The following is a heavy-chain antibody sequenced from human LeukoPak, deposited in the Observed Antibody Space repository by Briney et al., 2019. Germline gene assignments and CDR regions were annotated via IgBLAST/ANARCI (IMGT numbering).Heavy chain of an antibody. CDR3: ASTLYYYDSSGYYYGYFQH. D-gene: IGHD3-22*01. CDR2: IIPIFGTA. CDR1: GGTFSSYA. Sequence: GASVNVSCKASGGTFSSYAISWVRQAPGQGLEWMGGIIPIFGTANYAQKFQGRVTITADESTSTAYMELSSLRSEDTAVYYCASTLYYYDSSGYYYGYFQHWGQGTLVTVSS. V-gene: IGHV1-69*13. J-gene: IGHJ1*01.